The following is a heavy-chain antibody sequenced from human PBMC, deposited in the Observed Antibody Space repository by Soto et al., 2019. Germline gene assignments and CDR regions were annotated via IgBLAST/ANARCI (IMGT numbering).Heavy chain of an antibody. CDR2: IYYSGST. V-gene: IGHV4-59*01. Sequence: ETLSLTCTVSGGSISSYYWSWIRQPPGKGLEWIGYIYYSGSTNYIPSLKSRVTISVDTSENQFSLKLSSVTAADTAVYYCARGYDISGYYYYYGMDVWGQGPTVTVSS. J-gene: IGHJ6*02. D-gene: IGHD3-22*01. CDR1: GGSISSYY. CDR3: ARGYDISGYYYYYGMDV.